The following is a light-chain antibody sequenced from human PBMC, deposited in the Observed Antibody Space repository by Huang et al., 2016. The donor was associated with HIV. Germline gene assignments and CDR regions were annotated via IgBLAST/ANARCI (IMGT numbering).Light chain of an antibody. V-gene: IGKV3-15*01. CDR1: QSISSN. CDR2: GTS. J-gene: IGKJ4*01. CDR3: QQYKNWSPLT. Sequence: EIVMTQSPATLSVSPGERATLSCRASQSISSNLACYQQKPGQDPRLLIYGTSTRATGIPARFSVSGSGTEFTLTISSLQSEDFAVYYCQQYKNWSPLTFGGGTRVEIK.